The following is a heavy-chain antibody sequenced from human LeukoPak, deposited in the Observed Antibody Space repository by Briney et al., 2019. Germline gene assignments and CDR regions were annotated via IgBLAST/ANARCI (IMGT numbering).Heavy chain of an antibody. CDR2: ISSSGSTI. Sequence: PGGSLRLSCAASGFTFSSYEMNWVRQAPGKGLEWVSYISSSGSTIYYADSVKGRFTISRDNAKNSLYLQMSSLRAEDTAVYYCASFPGSGWSIRYYYYYYMDVWGKGTTVTVSS. V-gene: IGHV3-48*03. J-gene: IGHJ6*03. CDR3: ASFPGSGWSIRYYYYYYMDV. CDR1: GFTFSSYE. D-gene: IGHD6-19*01.